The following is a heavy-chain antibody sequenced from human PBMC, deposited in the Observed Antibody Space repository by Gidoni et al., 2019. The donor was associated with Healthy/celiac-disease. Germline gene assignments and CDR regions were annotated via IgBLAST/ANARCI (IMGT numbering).Heavy chain of an antibody. V-gene: IGHV4-39*01. CDR2: IYDSGST. CDR3: ATYSRGYDSPGFDY. CDR1: GGSTSSSSYY. D-gene: IGHD3-22*01. Sequence: QLQLQESGPGLVKPSETLSLTCTVSGGSTSSSSYYWGWIRQPPGKGLEWIGSIYDSGSTYYTPSLKSRVTISVDTSKNQFSLKLSSVTAADTAVYYCATYSRGYDSPGFDYWGQGTLVTVSS. J-gene: IGHJ4*02.